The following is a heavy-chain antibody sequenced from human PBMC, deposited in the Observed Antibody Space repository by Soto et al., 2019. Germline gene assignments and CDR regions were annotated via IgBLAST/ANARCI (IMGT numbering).Heavy chain of an antibody. D-gene: IGHD2-2*01. CDR2: ISTSGGGT. CDR3: AKDPTDYCSYTTCLNWFDP. V-gene: IGHV3-23*01. J-gene: IGHJ5*02. CDR1: RFTFSTYA. Sequence: EVQLLESGGGSVQPGGSLRLSCAASRFTFSTYAMSWVRQAPGKGLEWVSTISTSGGGTYYADSVKGRFTTARDNSKNTLYLQMNNLRAEDTAVYYCAKDPTDYCSYTTCLNWFDPWGQGTLVTVSS.